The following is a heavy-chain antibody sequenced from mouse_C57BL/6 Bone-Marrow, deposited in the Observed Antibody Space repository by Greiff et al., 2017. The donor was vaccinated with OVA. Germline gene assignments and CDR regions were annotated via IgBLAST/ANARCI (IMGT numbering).Heavy chain of an antibody. CDR3: TPISWYFDV. V-gene: IGHV14-4*01. Sequence: EVQLKESGAELVRPGASVKLSCTASGFNIKDDYMHWVKQRPEQGLEWIGWIDPENGDTEYASKFQGKATITADTSSNTAYLQLSSLTSEDTAVYYCTPISWYFDVWGTGTTVTVSS. J-gene: IGHJ1*03. CDR2: IDPENGDT. CDR1: GFNIKDDY.